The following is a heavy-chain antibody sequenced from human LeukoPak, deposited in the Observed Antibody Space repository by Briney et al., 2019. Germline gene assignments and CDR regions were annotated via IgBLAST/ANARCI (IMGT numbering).Heavy chain of an antibody. CDR2: ISFDGSNK. D-gene: IGHD1-26*01. Sequence: GRSLRLSCAASGFTFSSYTIHWVRQPPGKGLEWVAVISFDGSNKYYADSVKGRFTISRDNSKNTLYLQMNSLRAEDTAVYYCARDLWWELLMDYWGQGTLVTVSS. CDR3: ARDLWWELLMDY. V-gene: IGHV3-30-3*01. CDR1: GFTFSSYT. J-gene: IGHJ4*02.